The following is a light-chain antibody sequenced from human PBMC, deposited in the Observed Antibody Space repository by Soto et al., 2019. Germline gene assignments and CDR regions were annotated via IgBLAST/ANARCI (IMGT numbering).Light chain of an antibody. Sequence: IQMNQSPSTLSASVGDRVTITCRASQSISTWLAWYQQKPGKAPKLLIYKASSLDSGVPSRFSGSGSGTEFTLTISSLQPDDFATYYCQQYNSFSRTFGQGTKVDIK. CDR3: QQYNSFSRT. CDR2: KAS. J-gene: IGKJ2*01. V-gene: IGKV1-5*03. CDR1: QSISTW.